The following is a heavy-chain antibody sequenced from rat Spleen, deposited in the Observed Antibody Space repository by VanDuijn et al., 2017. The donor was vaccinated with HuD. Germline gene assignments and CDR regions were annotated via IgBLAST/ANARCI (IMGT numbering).Heavy chain of an antibody. V-gene: IGHV5-22*01. J-gene: IGHJ2*01. CDR1: GFTFSDYY. CDR3: ARHPTVVYFDY. CDR2: LSYDGRST. Sequence: EVQLVESGGGLVQPGRSLKLSCAASGFTFSDYYMAWVRQAPKKGLEWVASLSYDGRSTYYGDSGKGRFTISRDNAKSTLYLQMNSLRSEDTATYYCARHPTVVYFDYWGQGVMVTVSS. D-gene: IGHD1-1*01.